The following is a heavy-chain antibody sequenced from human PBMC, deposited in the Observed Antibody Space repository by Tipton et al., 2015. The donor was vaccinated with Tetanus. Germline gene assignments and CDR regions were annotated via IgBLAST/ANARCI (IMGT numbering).Heavy chain of an antibody. J-gene: IGHJ4*02. V-gene: IGHV1-18*04. D-gene: IGHD3-3*01. CDR1: GYTFTSYG. CDR2: ISAYNGNT. Sequence: QMQLVQSGAEVKKPGASVKVSCKASGYTFTSYGISWVRQAPGQGLEWIGWISAYNGNTNYAQKLQGRVTMTTDTSTSTAYMEVRSLRSDDTAVYYCARDRYYDFWSGYSSHFDYWGQGTLVTVSS. CDR3: ARDRYYDFWSGYSSHFDY.